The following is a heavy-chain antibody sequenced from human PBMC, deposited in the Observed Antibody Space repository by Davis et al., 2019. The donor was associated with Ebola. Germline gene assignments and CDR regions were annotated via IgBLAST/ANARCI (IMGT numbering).Heavy chain of an antibody. CDR2: ISAYNGNT. V-gene: IGHV1-18*01. J-gene: IGHJ5*02. Sequence: ASVKVSCKASGYTFTSYGISWVRQAPGQGLEWMGWISAYNGNTNYAQKLQGRVTMTTDTSTSTAYMELSSLRSEDTAVYYCARDPGGLRSKGWFDPWGQGTLVTVSS. D-gene: IGHD5-12*01. CDR1: GYTFTSYG. CDR3: ARDPGGLRSKGWFDP.